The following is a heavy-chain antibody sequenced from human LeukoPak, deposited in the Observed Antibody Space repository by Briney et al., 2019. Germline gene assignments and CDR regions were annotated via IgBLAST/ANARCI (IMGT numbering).Heavy chain of an antibody. CDR3: ERVWGIQQQLVPYYFDY. J-gene: IGHJ4*02. CDR1: GGSVSSGSYY. D-gene: IGHD6-13*01. CDR2: IYYSGRT. Sequence: SETLSLTCTVSGGSVSSGSYYWSWIRQPPGKGLEWIGYIYYSGRTNSNPSLKSRVTISVDTSKNQFSLKLSSVTAADTDVYQCERVWGIQQQLVPYYFDYWGQGTLVTVSS. V-gene: IGHV4-61*01.